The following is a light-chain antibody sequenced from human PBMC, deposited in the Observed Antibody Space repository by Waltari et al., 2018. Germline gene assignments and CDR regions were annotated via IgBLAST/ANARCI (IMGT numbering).Light chain of an antibody. Sequence: DIQMTQSPSYVSASVGDTVPITCRASQDIHTWLAWYQQKPGKAPKLLIYGASSLQTGVPSRFSGSGSGTDFTLTIGSLQAEDSATYYCQQANKFPFAFGPGTRVDFK. CDR2: GAS. J-gene: IGKJ3*01. CDR3: QQANKFPFA. V-gene: IGKV1-12*01. CDR1: QDIHTW.